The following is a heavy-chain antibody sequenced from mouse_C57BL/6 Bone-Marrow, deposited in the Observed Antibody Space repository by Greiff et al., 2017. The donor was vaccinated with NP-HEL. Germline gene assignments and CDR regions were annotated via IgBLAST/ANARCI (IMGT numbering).Heavy chain of an antibody. J-gene: IGHJ3*01. CDR3: ARQIYYDYDGFAY. D-gene: IGHD2-4*01. V-gene: IGHV1-4*01. CDR2: INPSSGYT. CDR1: GYTFTSYT. Sequence: QVQLQQSGAELARPGASVKMSCKASGYTFTSYTMHWVKQRPGQGLEWIGYINPSSGYTKYNQKFKDKATFTAAKSSRTAYLQLSSLTSEDSAVYYCARQIYYDYDGFAYWGKGTLVTVSA.